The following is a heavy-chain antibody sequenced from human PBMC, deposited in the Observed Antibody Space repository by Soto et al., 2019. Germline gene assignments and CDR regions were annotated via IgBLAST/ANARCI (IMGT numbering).Heavy chain of an antibody. CDR2: IIPIVGTG. CDR3: ARVVILVPTASTHSYYHMDV. D-gene: IGHD2-2*01. J-gene: IGHJ6*02. Sequence: QVQLVQSGAEVRKPGSSVTVSCKASGGTFSNYAISWVRQAPGQGLEWMGGIIPIVGTGSYAQKFQGRVTITAAEPTTTAYMELSSLRFEDTAVYYCARVVILVPTASTHSYYHMDVWGPGTTVTVSS. V-gene: IGHV1-69*01. CDR1: GGTFSNYA.